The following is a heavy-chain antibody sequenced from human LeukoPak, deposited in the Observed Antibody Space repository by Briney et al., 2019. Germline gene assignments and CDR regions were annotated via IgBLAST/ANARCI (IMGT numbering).Heavy chain of an antibody. CDR3: AKGYYGSGSYVLTDV. Sequence: GGSLRLSCAASGFTFSSYGMHWVRRAPGRGLEWVAVISYDGSNKYYADSVKGRFTISRDNSKNTLYLQMNSLRAEDTAVYYCAKGYYGSGSYVLTDVWGKGTTVTVSS. CDR2: ISYDGSNK. D-gene: IGHD3-10*01. V-gene: IGHV3-30*18. CDR1: GFTFSSYG. J-gene: IGHJ6*04.